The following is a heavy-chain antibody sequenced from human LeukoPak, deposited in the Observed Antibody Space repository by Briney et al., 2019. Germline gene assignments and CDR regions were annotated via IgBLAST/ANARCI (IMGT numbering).Heavy chain of an antibody. CDR3: ASGGGNSDPFDY. CDR1: GGSISSGSYY. J-gene: IGHJ4*02. CDR2: IYTSGST. Sequence: SQTLSLTCTVSGGSISSGSYYWSWIRQPAGKGLEWIGRIYTSGSTNYNPSLKSRVTISVDTSKNQFSLKLSSVTAADTAVYYCASGGGNSDPFDYWGQGTLVTVSS. D-gene: IGHD4-23*01. V-gene: IGHV4-61*02.